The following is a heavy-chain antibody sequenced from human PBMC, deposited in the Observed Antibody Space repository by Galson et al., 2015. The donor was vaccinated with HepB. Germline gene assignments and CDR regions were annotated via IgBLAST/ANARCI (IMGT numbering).Heavy chain of an antibody. CDR3: AREFTVTFDY. CDR2: ISYDGSNK. J-gene: IGHJ4*02. CDR1: GFTFSSYA. V-gene: IGHV3-30*04. Sequence: SLRLSCAASGFTFSSYAMHWVRQAPGKGLEWVAVISYDGSNKYYADSVKGRFTISRDNSKNTLYLQMNSLRAEDTAVYYCAREFTVTFDYWGQGTLVTVSS. D-gene: IGHD4-17*01.